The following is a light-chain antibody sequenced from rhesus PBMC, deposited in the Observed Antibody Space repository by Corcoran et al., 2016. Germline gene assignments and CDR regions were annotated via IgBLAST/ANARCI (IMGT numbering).Light chain of an antibody. CDR3: QQESNWSYS. Sequence: EIVMTQSPATLSLSPGERATLSCRASQSVSSRLAWYQQKPGQAPRLLIYGASSRVTGIPERFRGRGSGTDFTLTSSSLEPEDVGVYFCQQESNWSYSFGQGTKVEIK. CDR1: QSVSSR. CDR2: GAS. J-gene: IGKJ2*01. V-gene: IGKV3-17*01.